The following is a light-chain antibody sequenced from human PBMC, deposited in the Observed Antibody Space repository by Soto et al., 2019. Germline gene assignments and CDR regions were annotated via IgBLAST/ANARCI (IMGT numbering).Light chain of an antibody. J-gene: IGKJ5*01. CDR2: AAS. CDR1: QGISRS. Sequence: DVQMTQSPSSVSASVGDRVTISCQASQGISRSLAWYQQKPGKAPKLLIYAASSLQSGVPSRFSGSGSGTDFALTISSLQPEDFATYYCQQFNNYPQLTFGGGTRLEIK. V-gene: IGKV1-12*01. CDR3: QQFNNYPQLT.